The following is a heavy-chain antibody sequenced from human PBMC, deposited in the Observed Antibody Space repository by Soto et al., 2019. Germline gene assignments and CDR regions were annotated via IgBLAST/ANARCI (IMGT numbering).Heavy chain of an antibody. CDR2: IIPIFNTP. V-gene: IGHV1-69*13. CDR3: ASRPRNGYNR. Sequence: ASVKVSCKSSGGTFSNYAVSWLRQVPGQGLEWMGGIIPIFNTPNYAQKFQGRVTFTADESTGTAYMELSSLRSEDTAVYYCASRPRNGYNRWGQGTLVTVSS. CDR1: GGTFSNYA. J-gene: IGHJ4*02. D-gene: IGHD5-12*01.